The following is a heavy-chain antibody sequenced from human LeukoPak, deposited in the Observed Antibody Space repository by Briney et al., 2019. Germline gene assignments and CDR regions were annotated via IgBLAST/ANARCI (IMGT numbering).Heavy chain of an antibody. V-gene: IGHV4-39*07. CDR3: ARGRGLLDY. J-gene: IGHJ4*02. Sequence: PSETLSLTCTVSGGSISSSSYYWGWIRQPPGKGLEWIGSIYYSGSTYYNPSLKSRVTISVDTSKNQFSLKLSSVTAADTAVYYCARGRGLLDYWGQGTLVTVSS. CDR1: GGSISSSSYY. CDR2: IYYSGST. D-gene: IGHD1-26*01.